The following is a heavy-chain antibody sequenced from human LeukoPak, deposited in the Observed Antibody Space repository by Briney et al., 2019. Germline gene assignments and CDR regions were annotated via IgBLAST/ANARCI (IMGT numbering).Heavy chain of an antibody. CDR1: GGSFSGYY. CDR3: ARELGYCSSTSCYTGIKWFDP. CDR2: INHSGST. Sequence: SETLSLTCAVYGGSFSGYYWSWIRQPPGKGLEWIGEINHSGSTNYNPSLKSRVTISVDTSRNQFSLKLSSVTAADTAVYYCARELGYCSSTSCYTGIKWFDPWGQGTLVTVSS. V-gene: IGHV4-34*01. D-gene: IGHD2-2*02. J-gene: IGHJ5*02.